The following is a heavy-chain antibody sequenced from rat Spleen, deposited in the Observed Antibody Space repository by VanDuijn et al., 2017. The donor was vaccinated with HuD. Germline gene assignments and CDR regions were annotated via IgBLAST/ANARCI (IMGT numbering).Heavy chain of an antibody. V-gene: IGHV5-17*01. CDR1: GFTFSDYY. CDR3: ARVGTRVSRFAY. CDR2: ISYDGSST. J-gene: IGHJ3*01. D-gene: IGHD1-4*01. Sequence: EVQLVESGGGLVQPGRSLKFSCAASGFTFSDYYMAWVRQAPTKGLEWVATISYDGSSTYYRDSVKGRFTISRDNAKSTLYLQMDSLRSEDTATYYCARVGTRVSRFAYWGQGTLVTVSS.